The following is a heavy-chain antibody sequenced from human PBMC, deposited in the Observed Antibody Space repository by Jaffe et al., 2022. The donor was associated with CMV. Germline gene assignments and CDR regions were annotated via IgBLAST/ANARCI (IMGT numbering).Heavy chain of an antibody. Sequence: EVQLVESGGGLVQPGGSLRLSCAASGFTFSSYWMSWVRQAPGKGLEWVANIKQDGSEKYYVDSVKGRFTISRDNAKNSLYLQMNSLRAEDTAVYYCARVPYNWNYWFDPWGQGTLVTVSS. CDR3: ARVPYNWNYWFDP. CDR1: GFTFSSYW. CDR2: IKQDGSEK. D-gene: IGHD1-7*01. V-gene: IGHV3-7*01. J-gene: IGHJ5*02.